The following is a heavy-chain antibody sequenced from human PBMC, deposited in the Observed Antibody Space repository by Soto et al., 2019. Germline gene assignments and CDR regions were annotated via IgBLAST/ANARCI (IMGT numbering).Heavy chain of an antibody. CDR3: ARDQVVRAASVFDY. J-gene: IGHJ4*02. CDR1: GYTFTSYD. Sequence: ASVKVSCKASGYTFTSYDINWVRQGTGQGLEWMGWMNPNSGNTGYAQKFQGRVTMTTDTSISTAYMELSSLRSEDTAVYYCARDQVVRAASVFDYWGQGTLVTVSS. V-gene: IGHV1-8*01. CDR2: MNPNSGNT. D-gene: IGHD3-10*01.